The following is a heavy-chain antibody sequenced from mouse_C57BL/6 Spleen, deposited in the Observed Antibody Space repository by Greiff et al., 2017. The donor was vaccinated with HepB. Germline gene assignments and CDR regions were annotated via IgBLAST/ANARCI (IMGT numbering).Heavy chain of an antibody. CDR2: IYPGGGYT. J-gene: IGHJ2*01. V-gene: IGHV1-63*01. Sequence: QVQLKESGAELVRPGTSVKMSCKASGYTFTNYWIGWAKQRPGHGLEWIGDIYPGGGYTNDNEKFKGKATLTADKSSSTAYMQFSSLTSEDSAIYYCARRSSGYGNCFDYGGQGTTLTVSS. D-gene: IGHD3-2*02. CDR3: ARRSSGYGNCFDY. CDR1: GYTFTNYW.